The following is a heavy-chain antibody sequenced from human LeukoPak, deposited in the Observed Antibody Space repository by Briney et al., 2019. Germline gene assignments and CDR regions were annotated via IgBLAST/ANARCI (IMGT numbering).Heavy chain of an antibody. V-gene: IGHV3-9*01. CDR1: GFTFDDYA. Sequence: PGGSLRLSCAASGFTFDDYAMHWVRQAPGKGLEWVSGISWNSGSIGYADSVKGRFTISRDNAKNSLYLQMNSLRAEDTALYYCAKELAAAGTRDAFDIWGQGTMVTVSS. CDR3: AKELAAAGTRDAFDI. CDR2: ISWNSGSI. D-gene: IGHD6-13*01. J-gene: IGHJ3*02.